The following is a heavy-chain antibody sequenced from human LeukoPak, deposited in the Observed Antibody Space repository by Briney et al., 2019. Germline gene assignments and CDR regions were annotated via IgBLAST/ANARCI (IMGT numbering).Heavy chain of an antibody. CDR1: GGSISNYF. V-gene: IGHV4-4*07. CDR3: ARNALRGYIYGFDY. CDR2: IDTTGIT. J-gene: IGHJ4*02. Sequence: PPKTLSLTCTVSGGSISNYFWRWIRQPAGKGLEWIGRIDTTGITICNLSIESRVSMSVDTSKNQFSLRLNSVTAADTAVYFCARNALRGYIYGFDYWGQGNLVTVSS. D-gene: IGHD5-18*01.